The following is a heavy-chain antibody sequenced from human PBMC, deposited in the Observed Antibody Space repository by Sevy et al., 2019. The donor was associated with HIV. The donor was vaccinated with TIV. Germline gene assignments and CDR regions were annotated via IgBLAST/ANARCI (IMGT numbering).Heavy chain of an antibody. Sequence: GGSLRLSCTASGFTFGDYYMSWIRQAPGKGLEWVSYISSSGSTIYYADSVKGRFTISRDNAKNSLYLQMNSLRAEDTAVYYCARGEYSGLSVYWGQGTLVTVSS. CDR1: GFTFGDYY. V-gene: IGHV3-11*01. D-gene: IGHD5-12*01. CDR2: ISSSGSTI. J-gene: IGHJ4*02. CDR3: ARGEYSGLSVY.